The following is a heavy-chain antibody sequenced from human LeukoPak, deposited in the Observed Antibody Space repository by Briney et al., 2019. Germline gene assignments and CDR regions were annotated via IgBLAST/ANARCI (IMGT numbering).Heavy chain of an antibody. CDR2: IYHSGST. CDR1: GGSISSSNW. D-gene: IGHD3-22*01. Sequence: SGTLSLTCAVSGGSISSSNWWSWVRQPPGKGLEWIGEIYHSGSTNYNPSLKSRVAISVDKSKNQFSLELSSVTAADTAVYYCASSYYYDSSGYFRWGQGTLVTVSS. CDR3: ASSYYYDSSGYFR. V-gene: IGHV4-4*02. J-gene: IGHJ4*02.